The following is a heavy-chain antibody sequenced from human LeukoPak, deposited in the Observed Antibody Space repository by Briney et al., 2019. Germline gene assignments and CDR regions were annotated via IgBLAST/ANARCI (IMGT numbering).Heavy chain of an antibody. CDR2: INPNSGGT. V-gene: IGHV1-2*02. CDR3: ARDHYYDSSGYYFQVFWFDP. D-gene: IGHD3-22*01. CDR1: GYTFTGYY. Sequence: GASVKVSCKASGYTFTGYYMHWVRQAPGQGLEWMGWINPNSGGTNYAQKFQGRVTMTRDTFISTAYMELSRLRSDDTAVYYCARDHYYDSSGYYFQVFWFDPWGQGTLVTVSS. J-gene: IGHJ5*02.